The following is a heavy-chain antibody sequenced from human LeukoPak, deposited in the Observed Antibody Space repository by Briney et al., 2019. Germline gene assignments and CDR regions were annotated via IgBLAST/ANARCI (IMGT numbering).Heavy chain of an antibody. J-gene: IGHJ4*02. D-gene: IGHD5/OR15-5a*01. CDR1: GFTFSSYE. CDR2: ITSRGSST. Sequence: RAGGSLRPSCAVAGFTFSSYEMNWVRQEPGKGLEWVSYITSRGSSTHYADSVKGRFTIARDNAKNSLYLQMNSLRAEDTAVYYCARDLGVYDFGYWGQGTLVTVSS. CDR3: ARDLGVYDFGY. V-gene: IGHV3-48*03.